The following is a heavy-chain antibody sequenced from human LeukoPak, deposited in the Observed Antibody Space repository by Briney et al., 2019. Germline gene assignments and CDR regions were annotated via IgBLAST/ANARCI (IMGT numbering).Heavy chain of an antibody. Sequence: ASVKVSCKASGYTFTGYYMHWVRQAPGQGLEWMGWINSNSGGTNYAQKFQGRVTMTRDTSISTACMELSRLRSDDTAVYYCARVKPVGAPPLPDYWGQGTLVTVSS. CDR1: GYTFTGYY. CDR3: ARVKPVGAPPLPDY. V-gene: IGHV1-2*02. J-gene: IGHJ4*02. D-gene: IGHD1-26*01. CDR2: INSNSGGT.